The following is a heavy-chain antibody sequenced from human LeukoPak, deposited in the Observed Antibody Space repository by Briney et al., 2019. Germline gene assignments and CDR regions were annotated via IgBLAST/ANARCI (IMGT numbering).Heavy chain of an antibody. D-gene: IGHD3-10*01. Sequence: PSETLSLTCTVSGGSISSYYWSWIRQPPGMGLEWIGYIYYSGSTNYNPSLKSRVTISVDTSKNQFSLKLSSVTAADTAVYYCARHMVRGAREAFDIWGQGTMVTVSS. V-gene: IGHV4-59*01. J-gene: IGHJ3*02. CDR1: GGSISSYY. CDR2: IYYSGST. CDR3: ARHMVRGAREAFDI.